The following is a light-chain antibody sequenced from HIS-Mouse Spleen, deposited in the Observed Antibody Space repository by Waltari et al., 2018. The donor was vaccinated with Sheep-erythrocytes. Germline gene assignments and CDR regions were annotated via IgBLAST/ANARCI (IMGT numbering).Light chain of an antibody. CDR3: CSYAGSYNHV. V-gene: IGLV2-11*01. Sequence: QSALTQPRSVSGSPGQSVTISCTGPSSAVGGYNYVYWYQPHPGKAPKLMIYDVSKRPSGVPDRFSGSKSGNTASLTISGLQAEDEADYYCCSYAGSYNHVFATGTKVTVL. CDR2: DVS. J-gene: IGLJ1*01. CDR1: SSAVGGYNY.